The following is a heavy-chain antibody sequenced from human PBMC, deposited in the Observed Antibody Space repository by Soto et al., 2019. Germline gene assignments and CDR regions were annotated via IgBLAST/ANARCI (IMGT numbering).Heavy chain of an antibody. CDR1: GYSIRSDYY. CDR3: ARSTGYCSNGVCSVFDY. D-gene: IGHD2-8*01. V-gene: IGHV4-38-2*02. Sequence: SETLSLTCTVSGYSIRSDYYWGWIRQPPGKELEWIGNIFHSGSTYYNPSLKSRVTISVDTSKNQFSLKMTSVAATDTAVYYCARSTGYCSNGVCSVFDYWGQGTLVTVSS. CDR2: IFHSGST. J-gene: IGHJ4*02.